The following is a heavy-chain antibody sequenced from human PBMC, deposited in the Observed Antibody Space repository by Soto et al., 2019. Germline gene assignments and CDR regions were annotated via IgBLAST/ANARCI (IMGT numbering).Heavy chain of an antibody. J-gene: IGHJ4*02. CDR2: IGSDGRRD. V-gene: IGHV3-33*01. CDR3: ARDDDYGDNDLDY. Sequence: QVQLVESGGGVVQPGGSLRLSCAASGFTFGRHGMHWVRQAPGKGLEWVAVIGSDGRRDSYADSVKGRFTISRDNGQNTLYLQMNSLRAEDTAVYYCARDDDYGDNDLDYWGQGTLVTVSS. CDR1: GFTFGRHG. D-gene: IGHD4-17*01.